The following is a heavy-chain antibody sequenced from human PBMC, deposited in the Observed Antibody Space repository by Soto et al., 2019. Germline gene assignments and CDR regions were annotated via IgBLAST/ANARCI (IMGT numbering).Heavy chain of an antibody. Sequence: GGSLRLSCAASGFTFSSYGMHWVRQAPGKGLEWVAVISYDGSNKYYADSVKGRFTISRDNSKNTLYLQMNSLRAEDTAVYYCAKDGYYGSGSYRIYYGMDVWGHGTTVTVSS. CDR3: AKDGYYGSGSYRIYYGMDV. CDR1: GFTFSSYG. D-gene: IGHD3-10*01. V-gene: IGHV3-30*18. CDR2: ISYDGSNK. J-gene: IGHJ6*02.